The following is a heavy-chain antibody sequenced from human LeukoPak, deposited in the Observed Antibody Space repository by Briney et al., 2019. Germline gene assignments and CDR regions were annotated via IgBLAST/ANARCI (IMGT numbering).Heavy chain of an antibody. D-gene: IGHD3-16*01. Sequence: GGSLRLSCAASGFTFSSYSMNWVRQAPGKGLEWVSSISSSSSYIYYADSVKGRFTISRDNAKNSLYLQMNSLRAEDTAVYYCAKYNGAYTPQDCWGQGTLVTVSS. CDR3: AKYNGAYTPQDC. CDR2: ISSSSSYI. CDR1: GFTFSSYS. V-gene: IGHV3-21*01. J-gene: IGHJ4*02.